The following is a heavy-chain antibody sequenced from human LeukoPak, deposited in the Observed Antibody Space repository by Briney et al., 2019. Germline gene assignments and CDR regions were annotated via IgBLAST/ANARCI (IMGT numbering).Heavy chain of an antibody. CDR3: AKDRPPYSSGWYYFDY. CDR2: ISYDGSNK. CDR1: GFTFSSYG. D-gene: IGHD6-19*01. Sequence: PGRSLRLSCAASGFTFSSYGMHWVRQAPGKGLEWVAVISYDGSNKYYADSVKGRFTISRDNSKTTLYLQMNSLRAEDTAVYYCAKDRPPYSSGWYYFDYWGQGTLVTVSS. V-gene: IGHV3-30*18. J-gene: IGHJ4*02.